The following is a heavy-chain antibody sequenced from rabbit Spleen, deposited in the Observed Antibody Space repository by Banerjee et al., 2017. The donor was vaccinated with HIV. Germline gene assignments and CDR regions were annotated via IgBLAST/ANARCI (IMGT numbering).Heavy chain of an antibody. D-gene: IGHD7-1*01. J-gene: IGHJ4*01. Sequence: QSLEESGGDLVKPGTSLTLTCTASGFSFISGYYMCWVRQAPGKGLEWSACIAAGSAGTTYYANWAKGRFTISKTSSTTVTLQMTSLTAADTATYFCAREAGYAGYGDGNLWGPGTLVTVS. CDR3: AREAGYAGYGDGNL. CDR2: IAAGSAGTT. V-gene: IGHV1S40*01. CDR1: GFSFISGYY.